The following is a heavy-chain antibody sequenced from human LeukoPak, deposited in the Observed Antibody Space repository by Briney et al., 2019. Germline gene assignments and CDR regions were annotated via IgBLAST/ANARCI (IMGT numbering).Heavy chain of an antibody. CDR2: ISSSGSST. V-gene: IGHV3-23*01. CDR3: AKSSGHTYGYEKFDY. D-gene: IGHD5-18*01. CDR1: AFTFSKYA. Sequence: GGSLRLSCAASAFTFSKYAMSWVRQAPGKGLEWVSAISSSGSSTYYADSVKGRFTISRDNSKNTLHLQMNSLRAEDTAVYYCAKSSGHTYGYEKFDYWGQGTLVTVSS. J-gene: IGHJ4*02.